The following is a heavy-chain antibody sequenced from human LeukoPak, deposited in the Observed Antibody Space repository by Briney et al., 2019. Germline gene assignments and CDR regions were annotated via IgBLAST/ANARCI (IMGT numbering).Heavy chain of an antibody. V-gene: IGHV4-4*07. Sequence: SETLSLTCTVSGGSISSYYWSWIRQPAGKGLEWVGRIYTSGSTNYNPSLKSRVTMSVDTSKNQFSLKLSSVTAADTAVYYCARGDATPYYYYGMDVWGQGTTVTVSS. CDR2: IYTSGST. CDR3: ARGDATPYYYYGMDV. CDR1: GGSISSYY. J-gene: IGHJ6*02.